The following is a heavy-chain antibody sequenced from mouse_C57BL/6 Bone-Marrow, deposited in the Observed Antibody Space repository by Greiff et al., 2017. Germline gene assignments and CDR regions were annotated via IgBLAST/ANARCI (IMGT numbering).Heavy chain of an antibody. Sequence: VQLKESGPGLVKPSQSLSLTCSVTGYSITSGYYWNWIRQFPGNKLEWMGYISYDGSNNYNPSLKNRISITRDTSKNQFFLKLNSVTTEDTATYYCARWLLFFAYWGQGTLVTVSA. CDR2: ISYDGSN. CDR1: GYSITSGYY. D-gene: IGHD2-3*01. J-gene: IGHJ3*01. V-gene: IGHV3-6*01. CDR3: ARWLLFFAY.